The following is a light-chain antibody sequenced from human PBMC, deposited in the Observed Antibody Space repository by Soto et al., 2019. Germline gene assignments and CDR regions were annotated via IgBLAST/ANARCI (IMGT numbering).Light chain of an antibody. CDR3: QQYESYWT. V-gene: IGKV1-5*03. CDR2: KAS. Sequence: DIQMTQSPFTLSASVGDRVTITCRASQNIGSWLAWYQQKPGKAPKLLIYKASTLERGVPSRFSGSGSGTEFSLTISSLQPDDFATYYCQQYESYWTFGQGTTVEIK. J-gene: IGKJ1*01. CDR1: QNIGSW.